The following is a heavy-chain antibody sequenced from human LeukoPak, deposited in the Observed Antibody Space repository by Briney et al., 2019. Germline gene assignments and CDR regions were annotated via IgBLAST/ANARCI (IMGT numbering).Heavy chain of an antibody. V-gene: IGHV3-30*04. Sequence: GGSLRLSCAASGFTFSSYAMHWVRQAPGKGLEWVAVISYDGSNKYYADSVKGRFTISRDNSKNTLYLQMNSLRAEDTAVYYCARGPSNYYDSSGSQRKGAFDIWGQGTMVTVSS. CDR1: GFTFSSYA. CDR3: ARGPSNYYDSSGSQRKGAFDI. J-gene: IGHJ3*02. CDR2: ISYDGSNK. D-gene: IGHD3-22*01.